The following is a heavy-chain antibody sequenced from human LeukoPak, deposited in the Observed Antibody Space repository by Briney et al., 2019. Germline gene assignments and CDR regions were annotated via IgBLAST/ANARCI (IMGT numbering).Heavy chain of an antibody. V-gene: IGHV3-30*18. CDR3: AKDGIRYNYFDY. Sequence: PGRSLRLSCAASGFTFSGYGMHWVRQAPGKGLEWVALISYDGSKIYYADSVKGRFTISRDISKSTLYLQMSSLRAEDTAVYYCAKDGIRYNYFDYWGQGTLVTVSS. J-gene: IGHJ4*02. CDR2: ISYDGSKI. CDR1: GFTFSGYG. D-gene: IGHD3-9*01.